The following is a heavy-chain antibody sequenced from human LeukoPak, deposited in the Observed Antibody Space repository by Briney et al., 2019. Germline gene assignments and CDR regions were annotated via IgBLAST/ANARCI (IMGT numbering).Heavy chain of an antibody. Sequence: PGGSLRLSCGASGFSFSAYWMSWVRQAPGKGLEWVADINLDGGEKPYVDSVKGRFTIYRDNAKNSLYLQMNSLRAEDTAVYYCARLGGWYGPDFWGQGTLVIVS. CDR3: ARLGGWYGPDF. J-gene: IGHJ4*02. CDR1: GFSFSAYW. D-gene: IGHD6-19*01. CDR2: INLDGGEK. V-gene: IGHV3-7*01.